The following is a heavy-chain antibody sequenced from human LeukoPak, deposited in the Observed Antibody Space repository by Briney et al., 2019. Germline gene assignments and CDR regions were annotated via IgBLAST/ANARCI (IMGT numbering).Heavy chain of an antibody. J-gene: IGHJ4*02. CDR1: GGSISSSSYY. CDR2: IYYSGST. V-gene: IGHV4-39*07. D-gene: IGHD6-13*01. CDR3: ARLGMIQAYSTEDY. Sequence: SETLSLTCTVSGGSISSSSYYWGWIRQPPGKGLEWIGSIYYSGSTYYNPSLKSRVTISVDTSKNQFSLKLSSVTAADTAVYYCARLGMIQAYSTEDYWGQGTLVTVSS.